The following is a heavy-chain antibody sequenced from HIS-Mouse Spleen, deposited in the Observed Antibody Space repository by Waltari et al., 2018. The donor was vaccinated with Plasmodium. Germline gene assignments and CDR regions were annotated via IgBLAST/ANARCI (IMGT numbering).Heavy chain of an antibody. D-gene: IGHD7-27*01. CDR1: GGSISSGGYY. V-gene: IGHV4-31*03. CDR3: ARVSPPANWGALTAFDI. CDR2: IYYRGRT. J-gene: IGHJ3*02. Sequence: QVQLQESGPGLVKPSQTLSLTCTVSGGSISSGGYYWSWIRQHPGKGLEWIGYIYYRGRTYQNPSIKSRVTISVETSKNQFSLKLSSVTAADTAVYYCARVSPPANWGALTAFDIWGQGTMVTVSS.